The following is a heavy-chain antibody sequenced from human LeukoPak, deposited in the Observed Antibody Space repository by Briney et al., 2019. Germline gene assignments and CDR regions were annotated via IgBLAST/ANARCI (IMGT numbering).Heavy chain of an antibody. D-gene: IGHD5-24*01. Sequence: PSENLSLTCTVSGGSISNYYWSWIRQPAGKGLEWIGRIYTGASTNYNPSLKSLVTLSVDASKNQFSLRLSSLTAADTAVYYCARGRYCSATICSGGDAFDIWGQGTVVTVSS. J-gene: IGHJ3*02. CDR1: GGSISNYY. CDR3: ARGRYCSATICSGGDAFDI. CDR2: IYTGAST. V-gene: IGHV4-4*07.